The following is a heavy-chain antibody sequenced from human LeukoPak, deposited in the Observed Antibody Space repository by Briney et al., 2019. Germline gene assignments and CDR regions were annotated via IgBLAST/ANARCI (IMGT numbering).Heavy chain of an antibody. V-gene: IGHV4-59*08. CDR1: GGSISSYY. J-gene: IGHJ4*02. Sequence: SETLSLTCTVSGGSISSYYWSWIRQPPGKGLEWIGYIYYSGSTNYNPSLKSRVTISVDTSKNQFSLKLSSVTAADTAVYYCARRFAVAGLYYFYYWGQGTLVTVSS. CDR2: IYYSGST. D-gene: IGHD6-19*01. CDR3: ARRFAVAGLYYFYY.